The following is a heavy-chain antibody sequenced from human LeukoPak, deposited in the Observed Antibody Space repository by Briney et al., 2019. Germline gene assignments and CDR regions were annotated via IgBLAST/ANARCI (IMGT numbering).Heavy chain of an antibody. Sequence: PGGSLRLSCAASGFTFSSYAMSWVRQAPGKGLEWVSAISGSGGSTYYADSVKGRFTISRDNSKNTLYLQMNSLRAEDTAVYYYATDCSSTSCSHPLYYYYYMDVWGKGTTVTVSS. J-gene: IGHJ6*03. V-gene: IGHV3-23*01. CDR1: GFTFSSYA. D-gene: IGHD2-2*01. CDR2: ISGSGGST. CDR3: ATDCSSTSCSHPLYYYYYMDV.